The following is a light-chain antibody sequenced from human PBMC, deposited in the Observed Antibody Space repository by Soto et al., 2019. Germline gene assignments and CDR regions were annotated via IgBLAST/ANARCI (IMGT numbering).Light chain of an antibody. CDR3: QQSYSTPPT. J-gene: IGKJ4*01. V-gene: IGKV1-39*01. CDR1: QSISNY. CDR2: AAS. Sequence: DIQMTQSPSSLSASVGDRVAITCRASQSISNYLNWYQQKPGKAPKLLIYAASSLQSGVPSRFSGSGSGTDFALTIPSLQPEDFATYYCQQSYSTPPTFGGGTKVEIK.